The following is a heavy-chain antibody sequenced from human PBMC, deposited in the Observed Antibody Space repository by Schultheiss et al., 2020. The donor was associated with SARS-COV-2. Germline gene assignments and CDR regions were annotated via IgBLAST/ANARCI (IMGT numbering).Heavy chain of an antibody. V-gene: IGHV3-23*01. CDR2: ISSGSGNT. D-gene: IGHD3-10*01. Sequence: GESLKISCAASGFTFDIYAMTWVRQAPGKGLEWVATISSGSGNTYYADSVKGRFTISRDNFKDTLNLQMSSLRVEDTAVYYCAKVQGYFGPDWGQGTLVTVSS. CDR1: GFTFDIYA. J-gene: IGHJ4*02. CDR3: AKVQGYFGPD.